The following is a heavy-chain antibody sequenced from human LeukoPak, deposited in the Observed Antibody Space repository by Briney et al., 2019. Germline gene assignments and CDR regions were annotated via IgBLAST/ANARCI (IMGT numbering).Heavy chain of an antibody. V-gene: IGHV4-61*02. J-gene: IGHJ4*02. CDR1: GGSISSGSYY. CDR3: ARDWSGFIDY. Sequence: SETLSLTCTVSGGSISSGSYYWSWIRQPAGKGLEWIGRIYTSGSTNYNPSLKSRVTMSVDTSKNQFSLKLSSVTAADTAVYYCARDWSGFIDYWGQGTLVTVSS. D-gene: IGHD3-3*01. CDR2: IYTSGST.